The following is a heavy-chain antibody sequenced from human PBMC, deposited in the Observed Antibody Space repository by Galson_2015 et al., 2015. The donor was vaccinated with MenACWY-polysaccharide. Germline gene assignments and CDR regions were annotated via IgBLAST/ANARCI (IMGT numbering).Heavy chain of an antibody. CDR2: IYNSGST. D-gene: IGHD2-15*01. V-gene: IGHV4-31*03. CDR1: GGSISSGGYY. J-gene: IGHJ5*02. Sequence: LSLTCTVSGGSISSGGYYWNWIRQYPGKDLEWIGYIYNSGSTYYNPSLKSRVTISVDTSKNQFSLKLSSVIDADTAVYYCARAPRGYCSGNSCFGWFDPWSQGTLVTVSS. CDR3: ARAPRGYCSGNSCFGWFDP.